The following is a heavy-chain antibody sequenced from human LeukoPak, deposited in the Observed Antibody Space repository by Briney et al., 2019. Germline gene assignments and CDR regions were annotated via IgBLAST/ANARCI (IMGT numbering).Heavy chain of an antibody. CDR3: ARRRTIFGVAVD. CDR2: IHYSGST. V-gene: IGHV4-39*01. J-gene: IGHJ4*02. CDR1: GVAISSSSYY. D-gene: IGHD3-3*01. Sequence: PSETLSLTCTVSGVAISSSSYYWGWIRQPPGKGLEWRATIHYSGSTYYNPSLKSRVTISVDTSKNQFSLKPSSVTAADTAVYYCARRRTIFGVAVDWGQGTLVTVSS.